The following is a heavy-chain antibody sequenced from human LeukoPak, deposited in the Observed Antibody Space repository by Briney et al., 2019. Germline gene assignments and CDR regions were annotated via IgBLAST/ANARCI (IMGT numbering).Heavy chain of an antibody. V-gene: IGHV4-39*02. CDR2: IYYSGST. CDR1: GGSISSSSYY. D-gene: IGHD3-10*01. Sequence: KPSETLSLTCTVSGGSISSSSYYWGWIRQPPGKGLEWIGSIYYSGSTYYNPSLKSRVTISVDTSKNQFSLKLSSVTAADTAVYYCAREGHLPILTWTHYYYFDYWGQGTLVTVSS. J-gene: IGHJ4*02. CDR3: AREGHLPILTWTHYYYFDY.